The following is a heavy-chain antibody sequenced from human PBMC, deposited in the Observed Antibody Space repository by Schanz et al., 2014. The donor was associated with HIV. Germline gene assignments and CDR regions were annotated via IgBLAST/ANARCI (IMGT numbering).Heavy chain of an antibody. D-gene: IGHD6-19*01. CDR3: ARSPWLRDDGLDI. V-gene: IGHV1-69*06. CDR2: IIPMYGTA. J-gene: IGHJ3*02. Sequence: VQLVQSGAEVKKPGSSVKVSCKASGGSFSRSAVSWVRQAPGQGLEWMGGIIPMYGTANYARKFQGRVTITADKSTSTAYMELSSLRSEDTAVYYCARSPWLRDDGLDIWGQGTMVTVSS. CDR1: GGSFSRSA.